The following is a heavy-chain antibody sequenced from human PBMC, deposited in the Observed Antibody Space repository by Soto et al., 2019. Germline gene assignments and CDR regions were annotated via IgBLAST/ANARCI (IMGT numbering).Heavy chain of an antibody. Sequence: RRSLRLSCAGCGFTFSRYGMHWVRQAPGKGLEWLAIIWYDGTNKYYADSVKGRFTISRDNSKNTLYLQMNSLRAEDTAVYYCARAGYCSRTSCKRGIPMDVWGQGTTVTVSS. V-gene: IGHV3-33*01. CDR3: ARAGYCSRTSCKRGIPMDV. CDR2: IWYDGTNK. J-gene: IGHJ6*02. CDR1: GFTFSRYG. D-gene: IGHD2-2*01.